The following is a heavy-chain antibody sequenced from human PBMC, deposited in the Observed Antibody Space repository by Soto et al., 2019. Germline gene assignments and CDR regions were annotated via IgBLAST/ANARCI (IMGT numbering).Heavy chain of an antibody. CDR1: GYTFTDYW. J-gene: IGHJ6*02. D-gene: IGHD2-2*01. Sequence: GESLKISCKGSGYTFTDYWIGWVRQLPGKGLEWMGIIYPGDSDTRYSPSFQGHVTITVDKSTSTAYLQWNTLTASDTAMYYCPRDTSNFRYYYYAMDVWGQGTTVTVSS. CDR2: IYPGDSDT. V-gene: IGHV5-51*01. CDR3: PRDTSNFRYYYYAMDV.